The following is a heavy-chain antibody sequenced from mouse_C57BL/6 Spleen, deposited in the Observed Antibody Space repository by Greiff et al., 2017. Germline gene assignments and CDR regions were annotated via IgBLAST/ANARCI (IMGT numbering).Heavy chain of an antibody. CDR3: ARAYYSNYAFGY. CDR2: IDPEDGET. D-gene: IGHD2-5*01. V-gene: IGHV14-2*01. Sequence: EVQLKESGAELVKPGASVKLSCTASGFTFNDYYMHWVKQSPEQGLEWIGRIDPEDGETKYAPKFQGKATITADTSSNTAYLQISSLTSEDTAVYYCARAYYSNYAFGYWGQGTTLTVAS. CDR1: GFTFNDYY. J-gene: IGHJ2*01.